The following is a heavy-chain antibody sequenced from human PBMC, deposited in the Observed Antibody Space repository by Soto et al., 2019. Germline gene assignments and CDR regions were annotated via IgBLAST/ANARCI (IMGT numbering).Heavy chain of an antibody. V-gene: IGHV1-69*01. CDR3: AGRAGSRSYYTPLDY. CDR1: GGTFSTYA. J-gene: IGHJ4*02. CDR2: IIPMCATT. Sequence: QVQLVQSGAEVKKPGSSVKVSCKASGGTFSTYAINWVRQAPGQGLEWMGGIIPMCATTNYAQKFQGRVTITADESTRTAYMELSSLKSEDTAVYYCAGRAGSRSYYTPLDYWGQGTLVTVSS. D-gene: IGHD3-10*01.